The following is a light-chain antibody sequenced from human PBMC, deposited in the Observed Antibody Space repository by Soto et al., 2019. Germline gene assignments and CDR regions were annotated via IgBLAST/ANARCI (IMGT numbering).Light chain of an antibody. Sequence: EIVMTQSPATLSVSPGERATLSCRASQSVSSNLAWYQQRPGQAPRLLIYGASTRATGIPARFSGSGSGTEFTLTISSLQSEDFVLYYCQQYDIWPVFGQGTKLEIK. CDR3: QQYDIWPV. V-gene: IGKV3-15*01. CDR1: QSVSSN. CDR2: GAS. J-gene: IGKJ2*01.